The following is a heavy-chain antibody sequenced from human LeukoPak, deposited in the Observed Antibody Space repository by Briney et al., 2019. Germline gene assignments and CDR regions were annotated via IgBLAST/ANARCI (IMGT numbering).Heavy chain of an antibody. CDR1: GFTFSSYV. Sequence: GGSLRLSCAASGFTFSSYVMNWLRQAPGEGLEWVSTVSGSDDRTFYADSVKGRFTISRDNSKNTVYLQMNSLRAGDTAVYYCAKVQRSDFDMNFDSWGQGTLVTVSS. CDR2: VSGSDDRT. D-gene: IGHD5-12*01. CDR3: AKVQRSDFDMNFDS. V-gene: IGHV3-23*01. J-gene: IGHJ4*02.